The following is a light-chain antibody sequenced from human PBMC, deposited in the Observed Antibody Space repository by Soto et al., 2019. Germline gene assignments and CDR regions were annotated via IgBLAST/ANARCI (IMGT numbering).Light chain of an antibody. Sequence: QSVLTQSPSVSAAPGQRVTISCTGSSSNIGAGHEVHWYQQRPGTAPKLLIFGNTNRALGVPDRFSGSRSGASVSLAITGLQAEDEADYYCQSYDSSLSGVVFGGGTQLTVL. CDR3: QSYDSSLSGVV. J-gene: IGLJ2*01. CDR2: GNT. CDR1: SSNIGAGHE. V-gene: IGLV1-40*01.